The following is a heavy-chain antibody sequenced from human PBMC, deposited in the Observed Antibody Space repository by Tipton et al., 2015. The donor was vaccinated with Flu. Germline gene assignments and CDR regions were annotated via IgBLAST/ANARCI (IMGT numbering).Heavy chain of an antibody. J-gene: IGHJ5*02. CDR2: FYNNGST. CDR3: AREGDDYSRGWYAS. Sequence: TLSLTCSVSGGSISTYYWSWIRQPAGKGLEWVGHFYNNGSTRYNPSLKNRCTMSAETSRSQFSLKVTSVTAADTAVYFCAREGDDYSRGWYASWGQGILVTVSS. D-gene: IGHD6-19*01. V-gene: IGHV4-4*07. CDR1: GGSISTYY.